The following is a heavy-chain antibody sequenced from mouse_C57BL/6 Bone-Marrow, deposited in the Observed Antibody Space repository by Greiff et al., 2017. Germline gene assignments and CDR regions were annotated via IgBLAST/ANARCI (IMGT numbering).Heavy chain of an antibody. V-gene: IGHV1-82*01. D-gene: IGHD2-3*01. CDR3: AQGTPLFLYAMDY. CDR1: GYAFSSSW. Sequence: VQLQQSGPELVKPGASVKISCKASGYAFSSSWMNWVKQRPGKGLEWIGRIYPGDGDTNYNGKFKGKATLTADKSSSTAYMQLSSLTSEDSAVYVCAQGTPLFLYAMDYWGQGTSVTVSS. CDR2: IYPGDGDT. J-gene: IGHJ4*01.